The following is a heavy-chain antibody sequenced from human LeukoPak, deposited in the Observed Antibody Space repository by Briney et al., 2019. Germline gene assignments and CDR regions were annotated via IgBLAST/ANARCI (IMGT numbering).Heavy chain of an antibody. CDR1: GFTFSSYG. V-gene: IGHV3-30*12. CDR3: VRDKEYGDYPFDY. D-gene: IGHD4-17*01. J-gene: IGHJ4*02. CDR2: ISYDGSNK. Sequence: GGSLRLSCAASGFTFSSYGMHWVRQAPGKGLEWVAVISYDGSNKYYADSVKGRFTISRDNAKNTLYLQMNSLRVEDTAVYYCVRDKEYGDYPFDYWGQGTLVTVSS.